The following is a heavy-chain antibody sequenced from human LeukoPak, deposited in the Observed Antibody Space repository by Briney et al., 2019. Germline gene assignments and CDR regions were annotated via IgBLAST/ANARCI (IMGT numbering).Heavy chain of an antibody. V-gene: IGHV4-59*08. J-gene: IGHJ6*02. CDR3: ASLVSGYCSGGSCSTYYGMDV. CDR1: GGSISSYY. Sequence: PSETLSLTCTVSGGSISSYYWSSIRQPPGKGLEWIGYIYYSGSTNYNPSLKSRVTISVDTSKNQFSLKLSSVTAADTAVYYCASLVSGYCSGGSCSTYYGMDVWGQGTTVTVSS. CDR2: IYYSGST. D-gene: IGHD2-15*01.